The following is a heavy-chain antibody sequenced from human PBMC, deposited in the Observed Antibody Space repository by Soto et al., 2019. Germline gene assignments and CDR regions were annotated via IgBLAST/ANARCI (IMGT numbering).Heavy chain of an antibody. J-gene: IGHJ4*02. CDR3: ARGLPAATVVTCYFDY. CDR2: IYSSGNT. Sequence: QVHLQESGPGLVKPSQTLSLTCTVSGDSISSSDYYWSWIRQPPGKGLEWIGYIYSSGNTYYNPSLKSRITISVDTSKNQFSLKLNSVTAADTALYYCARGLPAATVVTCYFDYWGQGTLVTVSS. CDR1: GDSISSSDYY. D-gene: IGHD4-17*01. V-gene: IGHV4-31*03.